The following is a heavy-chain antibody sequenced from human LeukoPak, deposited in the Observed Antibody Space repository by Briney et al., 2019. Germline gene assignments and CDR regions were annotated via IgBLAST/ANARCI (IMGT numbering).Heavy chain of an antibody. V-gene: IGHV3-23*01. D-gene: IGHD6-13*01. CDR3: AKDSSSWSSKGFDY. J-gene: IGHJ4*02. CDR2: ISGSGGST. CDR1: GITFSSYA. Sequence: PGGSLRLSCAASGITFSSYAMSWVRQAPGKGLEWVSAISGSGGSTYYADSVKGRFTISRDNSKSTLYLQMNSLRAEDTAVYYCAKDSSSWSSKGFDYWGQGTLVTVSS.